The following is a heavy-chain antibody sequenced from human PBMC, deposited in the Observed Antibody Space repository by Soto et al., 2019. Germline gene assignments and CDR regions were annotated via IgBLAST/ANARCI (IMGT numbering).Heavy chain of an antibody. J-gene: IGHJ6*02. V-gene: IGHV3-30-3*01. CDR1: GFIFSPYA. CDR2: ISSDGNNK. CDR3: ARRGYGMDV. Sequence: GGSLRLSCAASGFIFSPYAMHWVRQAPGKGLEWVAVISSDGNNKYYADSVKGRFTISRDNSKNTLYLQMNSLRAGNTAVYYCARRGYGMDVWGQGTTVTVSS.